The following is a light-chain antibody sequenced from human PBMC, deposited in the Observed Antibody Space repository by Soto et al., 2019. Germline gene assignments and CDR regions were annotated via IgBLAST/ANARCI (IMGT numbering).Light chain of an antibody. V-gene: IGKV1-5*03. Sequence: DIQMTQSPSTLSGSVGDRVTITCRASQTISSWLAWYQQKPGKAPKLLIYKASTLKSGVPSRFSGSGSGTEFTLTISSLQPDDFAVYYCQQYNNWLITFGQGTRLEIK. CDR2: KAS. CDR3: QQYNNWLIT. J-gene: IGKJ5*01. CDR1: QTISSW.